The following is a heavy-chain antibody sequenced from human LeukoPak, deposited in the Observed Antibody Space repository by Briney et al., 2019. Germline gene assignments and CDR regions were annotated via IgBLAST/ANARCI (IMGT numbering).Heavy chain of an antibody. CDR2: INHSGST. J-gene: IGHJ4*02. CDR1: GGSFSGYY. D-gene: IGHD5-18*01. Sequence: SETLSLTCAVYGGSFSGYYWSWIRQPPGKGLEWIGEINHSGSTNYNPSLKSRVTISVDTSKNQFSLKLSSVTAADTAVYYCARGSHTAMARSPYDYWGQGTLVTVSS. V-gene: IGHV4-34*01. CDR3: ARGSHTAMARSPYDY.